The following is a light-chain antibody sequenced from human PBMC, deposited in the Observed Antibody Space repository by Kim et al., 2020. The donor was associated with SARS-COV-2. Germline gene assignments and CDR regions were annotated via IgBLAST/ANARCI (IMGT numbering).Light chain of an antibody. CDR3: NSRDSNENVF. CDR2: GKN. Sequence: VALGQTVRITCQGDSLRSYYATWYQQKPRQAPILVIYGKNNRPSGIPDRFSGSSSGNTASLTITGTQAGDEADYYCNSRDSNENVFFGGGTQLTVL. J-gene: IGLJ2*01. CDR1: SLRSYY. V-gene: IGLV3-19*01.